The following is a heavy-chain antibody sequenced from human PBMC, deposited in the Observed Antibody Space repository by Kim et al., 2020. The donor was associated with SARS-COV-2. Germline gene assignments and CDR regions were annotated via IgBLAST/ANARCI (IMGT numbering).Heavy chain of an antibody. J-gene: IGHJ1*01. CDR1: GYTFTSYG. Sequence: ASVKVSCKASGYTFTSYGIRWVRQAPGQGLEWMGWISAYNGNTNYAQKLQGRVTMTTDTSTSTAYMELRSLRSDDTAVYYCARDWGYCSGGSCPYFQHWGQGTLVTVSS. V-gene: IGHV1-18*01. D-gene: IGHD2-15*01. CDR2: ISAYNGNT. CDR3: ARDWGYCSGGSCPYFQH.